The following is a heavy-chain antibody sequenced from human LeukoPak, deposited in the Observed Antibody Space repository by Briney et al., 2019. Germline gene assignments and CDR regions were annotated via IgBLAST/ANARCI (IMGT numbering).Heavy chain of an antibody. V-gene: IGHV4-59*01. CDR3: ARTVGGGPHYFGY. CDR1: GGSISSYY. D-gene: IGHD2-15*01. CDR2: IYYSGST. Sequence: SETLSLTCTVSGGSISSYYWNWIRQPPGKGLEWIGYIYYSGSTIYNPSLKSRVTISVDTSKNQFSLKLSSVTAADTAVYYCARTVGGGPHYFGYWGQGTLVTVSS. J-gene: IGHJ4*02.